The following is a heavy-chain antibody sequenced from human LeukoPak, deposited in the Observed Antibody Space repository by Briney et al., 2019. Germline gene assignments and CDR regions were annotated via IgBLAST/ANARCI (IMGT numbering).Heavy chain of an antibody. CDR1: GFTFRNYA. D-gene: IGHD5-18*01. V-gene: IGHV3-30-3*01. J-gene: IGHJ4*02. CDR3: AKSPTAMVLLFDY. Sequence: GGSLRLSCAASGFTFRNYAMHWVRQAPGKGLEWVAVISHDGNNKYYPDSVKGRFTISRDNSKNTLYLQMNSLRAEDTAVYYCAKSPTAMVLLFDYWGQGTLVTVSS. CDR2: ISHDGNNK.